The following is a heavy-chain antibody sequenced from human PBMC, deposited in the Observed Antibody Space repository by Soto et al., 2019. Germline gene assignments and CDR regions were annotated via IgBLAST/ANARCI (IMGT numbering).Heavy chain of an antibody. CDR3: ASNSLTHDY. CDR2: ISGSGSDT. CDR1: GFIFSSWG. J-gene: IGHJ4*02. Sequence: EVQLLESGGGLVQPGGSLRLSCAASGFIFSSWGMSWVRQAPGKGLEWVSGISGSGSDTYYADSVKGRFTISRDNSKNTLYLQMNSLRAEDTAIYYCASNSLTHDYWGQGTLVTVSS. V-gene: IGHV3-23*01.